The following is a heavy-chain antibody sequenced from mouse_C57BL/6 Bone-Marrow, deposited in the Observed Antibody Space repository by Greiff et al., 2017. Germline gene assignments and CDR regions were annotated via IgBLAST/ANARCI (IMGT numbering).Heavy chain of an antibody. CDR1: GYTFTSYG. CDR3: ASYGAGAIYYYGSSFFAY. J-gene: IGHJ3*01. V-gene: IGHV1-81*01. CDR2: IYPRSGNT. Sequence: VKLMESGAELARPGASVKLSCKASGYTFTSYGISWVKQRTGQGLEWIGEIYPRSGNTYYNEKFKGKATLTADKSSSTAYMELRSLTSEDSAVYFCASYGAGAIYYYGSSFFAYWGQGTLVTVSA. D-gene: IGHD1-1*01.